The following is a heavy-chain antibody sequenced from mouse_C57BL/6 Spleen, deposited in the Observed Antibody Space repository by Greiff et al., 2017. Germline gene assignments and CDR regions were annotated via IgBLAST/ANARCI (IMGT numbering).Heavy chain of an antibody. CDR3: ASYYDYDYFDY. J-gene: IGHJ2*01. V-gene: IGHV1-76*01. CDR2: IYPGSGNT. Sequence: VQLQQSGAELVRPGASVKLSCKASGYTFTDYYINWVKQRPGQGLEWIARIYPGSGNTYYNEKFKGKATLTAEKSSSTAYMQLSSLTSEDSAVYFCASYYDYDYFDYWGQGTTLTVSS. D-gene: IGHD2-4*01. CDR1: GYTFTDYY.